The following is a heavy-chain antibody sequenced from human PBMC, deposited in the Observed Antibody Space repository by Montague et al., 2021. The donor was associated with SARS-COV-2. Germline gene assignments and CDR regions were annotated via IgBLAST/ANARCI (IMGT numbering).Heavy chain of an antibody. Sequence: SLRLSCAASGFTFSSYAMHWVRQAPGKGLEWVAVISYDGNNKYYADSVKGRFTISRDNSKNTLYLQANSLRAEDTAVYYCARDGRIQLWNPNWYFGLWGRGALVTVSS. J-gene: IGHJ2*01. CDR1: GFTFSSYA. D-gene: IGHD5-18*01. CDR3: ARDGRIQLWNPNWYFGL. CDR2: ISYDGNNK. V-gene: IGHV3-30-3*01.